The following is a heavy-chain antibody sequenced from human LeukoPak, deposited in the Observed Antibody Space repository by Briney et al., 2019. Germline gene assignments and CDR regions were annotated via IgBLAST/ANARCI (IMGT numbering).Heavy chain of an antibody. CDR1: GGTFSSYA. D-gene: IGHD2-2*01. V-gene: IGHV1-69*13. J-gene: IGHJ6*02. CDR2: IIPIFGTA. CDR3: ARYGVRSCSSTSCFYYYYGMDV. Sequence: ASVKVSCKASGGTFSSYAITWVRQAPGQGLEWMGGIIPIFGTANYAQKFQGRVTITADESTSTAYMELSSLRSEDTAVYYCARYGVRSCSSTSCFYYYYGMDVWGQGTTVTVSS.